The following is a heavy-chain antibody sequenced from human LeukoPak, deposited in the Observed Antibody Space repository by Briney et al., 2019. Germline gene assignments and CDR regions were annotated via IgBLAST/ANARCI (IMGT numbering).Heavy chain of an antibody. Sequence: ASVKVSCKASGFTFTSSAMLWVRQARGQRLEWIGWIVVGSGNTNYAQKFQERVTITRDMYTSTAYMELSSLRSEDTAVYYCAAFGFDGMDVWGQGTTVTVSS. J-gene: IGHJ6*02. CDR2: IVVGSGNT. D-gene: IGHD3-10*01. CDR3: AAFGFDGMDV. CDR1: GFTFTSSA. V-gene: IGHV1-58*02.